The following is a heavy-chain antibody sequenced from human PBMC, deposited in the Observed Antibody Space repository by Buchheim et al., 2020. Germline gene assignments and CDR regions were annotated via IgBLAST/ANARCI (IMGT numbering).Heavy chain of an antibody. CDR3: ARRGYYYDSSGYYYFDC. Sequence: QVQLQESGPGLVKPSETLSLTCTVSGGSISNYYWSWIRQPPGKGLEWIGSIYYSGSTNYNPSLKSRVPISVETSKNQFSLKLSSVTAADTAVYYCARRGYYYDSSGYYYFDCWGQGTL. J-gene: IGHJ4*02. V-gene: IGHV4-59*08. CDR2: IYYSGST. D-gene: IGHD3-22*01. CDR1: GGSISNYY.